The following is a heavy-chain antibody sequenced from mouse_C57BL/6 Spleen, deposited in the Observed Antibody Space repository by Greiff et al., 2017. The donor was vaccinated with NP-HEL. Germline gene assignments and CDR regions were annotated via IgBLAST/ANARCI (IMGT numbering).Heavy chain of an antibody. CDR2: IWTGGGT. J-gene: IGHJ2*01. CDR1: GFSLTSYA. Sequence: QVQLKESGPGLVAPSQSLSITCTVSGFSLTSYAISWVRQPPGQGLEWLGVIWTGGGTNYNSALKSRLSISTDNSKSTAFFKMHSLQTDDAARFYCARNTGTGPFDYWGQGTTLTVSS. CDR3: ARNTGTGPFDY. V-gene: IGHV2-9-1*01. D-gene: IGHD1-2*01.